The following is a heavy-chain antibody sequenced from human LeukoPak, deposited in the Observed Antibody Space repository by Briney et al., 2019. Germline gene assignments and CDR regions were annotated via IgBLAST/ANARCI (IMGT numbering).Heavy chain of an antibody. Sequence: PSETLSLTCAVYGGSFSGYYWSWIGHPPGKGLEWIGYIYYSGSTNYNPSLESRVTISVDTSKNQFSLKLSSVTAADTAVYYCARGGDYDYWGQGTLVTVSS. D-gene: IGHD4-17*01. J-gene: IGHJ4*02. CDR3: ARGGDYDY. CDR1: GGSFSGYY. V-gene: IGHV4-59*01. CDR2: IYYSGST.